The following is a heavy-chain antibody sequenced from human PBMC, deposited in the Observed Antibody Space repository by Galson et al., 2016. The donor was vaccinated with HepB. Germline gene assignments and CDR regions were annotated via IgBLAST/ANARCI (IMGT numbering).Heavy chain of an antibody. CDR3: ARDPGSSGWYGVHYGMDV. J-gene: IGHJ6*02. CDR1: GYTFTSYG. Sequence: SVKVSCKASGYTFTSYGISWVRQAPGQGLEWMGWISTYNVNTEYAQNLPGRVTMTTDISTSTTYIGLSSLRSDDTAVYYCARDPGSSGWYGVHYGMDVWGQGTTVTVSS. CDR2: ISTYNVNT. D-gene: IGHD6-13*01. V-gene: IGHV1-18*01.